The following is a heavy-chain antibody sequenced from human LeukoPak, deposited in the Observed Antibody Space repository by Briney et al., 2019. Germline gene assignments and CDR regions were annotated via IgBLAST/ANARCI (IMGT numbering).Heavy chain of an antibody. Sequence: TGGSLRLSCAASGFTFRNYWMSWVRQAPGKGLEWVSAISGSGGSTYYADSVKGRFTISRDNAKNSLYLQMNSLRAEDTAVYYCARAPLGYCSGGSCYDLDYWGQGTLVTVSS. V-gene: IGHV3-23*01. CDR1: GFTFRNYW. CDR3: ARAPLGYCSGGSCYDLDY. CDR2: ISGSGGST. J-gene: IGHJ4*02. D-gene: IGHD2-15*01.